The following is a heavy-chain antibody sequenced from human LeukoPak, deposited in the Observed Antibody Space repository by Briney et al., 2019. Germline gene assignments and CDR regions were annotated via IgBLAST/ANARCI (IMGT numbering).Heavy chain of an antibody. J-gene: IGHJ4*02. CDR1: GFTFTSYG. V-gene: IGHV3-23*01. Sequence: GGSLRLSCAASGFTFTSYGMSWVRQAPGKGLEWISSISNSADLTYYADSVKGQFTISRDNFKSTLCLQMNSLRAEDTAVYYCAKRGLRGMNYFDYWGQGTLVTVSS. D-gene: IGHD2-21*02. CDR2: ISNSADLT. CDR3: AKRGLRGMNYFDY.